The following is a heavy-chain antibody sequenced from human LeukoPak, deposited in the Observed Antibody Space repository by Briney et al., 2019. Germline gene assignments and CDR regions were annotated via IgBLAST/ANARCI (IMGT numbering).Heavy chain of an antibody. Sequence: GGSLRLSSAASRFTLSSSIMSSVCPAPGEGLGCGSSTSRNSGDIYYAESVRSRVTTSRDKAQNTLYLQKSTLSAQDTRVYYSARDLRSSFFYWGQRTLVTVSS. V-gene: IGHV3-21*01. CDR2: TSRNSGDI. J-gene: IGHJ4*02. CDR3: ARDLRSSFFY. D-gene: IGHD6-13*01. CDR1: RFTLSSSI.